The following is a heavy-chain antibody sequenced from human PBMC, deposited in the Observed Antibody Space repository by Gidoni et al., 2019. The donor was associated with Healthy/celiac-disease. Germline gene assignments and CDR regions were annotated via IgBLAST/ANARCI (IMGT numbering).Heavy chain of an antibody. V-gene: IGHV4-30-4*01. CDR3: ARAPRYCTNGVCFDNWFDP. CDR1: GCSISSGDYY. Sequence: QVQLQESGPGLVKPSQTLSLTCTVSGCSISSGDYYWSWIRQPPGKGLEWIGYIYYSGSTYYNPSLKSRVTISVDTSKNQFSLKLSSVTAADTAVYYCARAPRYCTNGVCFDNWFDPWGQGTLVTVSS. J-gene: IGHJ5*02. D-gene: IGHD2-8*01. CDR2: IYYSGST.